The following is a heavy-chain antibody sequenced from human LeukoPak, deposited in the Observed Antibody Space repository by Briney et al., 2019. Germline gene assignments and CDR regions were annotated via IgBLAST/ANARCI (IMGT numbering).Heavy chain of an antibody. V-gene: IGHV3-23*01. CDR1: GFTFTSYA. CDR3: AKGRDTSGRQNFDF. CDR2: ISASGSGT. J-gene: IGHJ4*02. D-gene: IGHD6-19*01. Sequence: GGSLRLSCEASGFTFTSYAMHWVRQAPGKGLEWVSSISASGSGTFYTDSMNGRFTISRDNAKKTFFLQMKNLRPGDTALYYCAKGRDTSGRQNFDFWGQGTLVTVS.